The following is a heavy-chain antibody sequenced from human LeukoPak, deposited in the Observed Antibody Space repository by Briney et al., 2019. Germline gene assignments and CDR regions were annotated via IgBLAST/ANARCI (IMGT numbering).Heavy chain of an antibody. J-gene: IGHJ4*02. CDR2: INHSGST. CDR1: GGSFSGYY. D-gene: IGHD3-22*01. Sequence: SETLSLTCAVYGGSFSGYYWSWIRQPPGKGLEWIGEINHSGSTNYNPSLRSRVTISVDTSKNQFSLKLSSVTAADTAVYYCARFSEYSHSSVHYLDYWGQGTLVSVSS. CDR3: ARFSEYSHSSVHYLDY. V-gene: IGHV4-34*01.